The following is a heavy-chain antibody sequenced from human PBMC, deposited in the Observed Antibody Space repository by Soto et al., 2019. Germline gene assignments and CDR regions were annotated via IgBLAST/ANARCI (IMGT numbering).Heavy chain of an antibody. V-gene: IGHV4-59*02. CDR2: IYYSGST. CDR3: ARSRPYSYGIDY. Sequence: SETLSLTCTVSGGSVSSYYWSWIRQPPGKGLEWIGYIYYSGSTNYNPSLKSRVTISVDTSKNQFSLKLSSVTAADTAVYYCARSRPYSYGIDYWGQGTLVTVSS. D-gene: IGHD5-18*01. J-gene: IGHJ4*02. CDR1: GGSVSSYY.